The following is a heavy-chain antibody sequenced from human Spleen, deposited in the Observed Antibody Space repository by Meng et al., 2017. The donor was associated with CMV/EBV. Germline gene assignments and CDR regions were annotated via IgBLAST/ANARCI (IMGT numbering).Heavy chain of an antibody. D-gene: IGHD3-3*01. Sequence: GESLKISCAASGFTFSSYSMNWVRQAPGKGLEWVSYISSSSSTIYYADSVKGRFTISRDNAKNSLYLQMNSLRAEDTAVYYCARGQMYYDFWSGYPQGMDVWGQGTTVTVSS. CDR2: ISSSSSTI. J-gene: IGHJ6*02. V-gene: IGHV3-48*04. CDR3: ARGQMYYDFWSGYPQGMDV. CDR1: GFTFSSYS.